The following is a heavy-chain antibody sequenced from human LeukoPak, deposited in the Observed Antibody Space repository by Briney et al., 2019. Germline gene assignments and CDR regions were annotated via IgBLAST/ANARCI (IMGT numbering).Heavy chain of an antibody. J-gene: IGHJ3*01. V-gene: IGHV3-7*01. CDR3: ATVGAVTDGSFDV. Sequence: GESLRLSCAASGFTFSNYWMSWVRQAPGKGREWVANIKVDGSDKYYVDSVKGRFTIPRDNAKNTLYLQMKSLRVEDTAMYYCATVGAVTDGSFDVWGQGTMVTVSS. CDR2: IKVDGSDK. CDR1: GFTFSNYW. D-gene: IGHD4-17*01.